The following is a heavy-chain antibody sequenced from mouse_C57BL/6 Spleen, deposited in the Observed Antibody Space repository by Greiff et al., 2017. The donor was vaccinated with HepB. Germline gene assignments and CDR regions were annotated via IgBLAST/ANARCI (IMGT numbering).Heavy chain of an antibody. J-gene: IGHJ1*03. D-gene: IGHD1-1*01. CDR2: INPNNGGT. Sequence: EVKLQQSGPELVKPGASVKISCKASGYTFTDYYMNWVKQSHGKSLEWIGDINPNNGGTSYNQKFKGKATLTVDKSSSTAYMELRSLPSEDSAVYYCARAVVDWYFDVWGTGTTVTVSS. CDR1: GYTFTDYY. V-gene: IGHV1-26*01. CDR3: ARAVVDWYFDV.